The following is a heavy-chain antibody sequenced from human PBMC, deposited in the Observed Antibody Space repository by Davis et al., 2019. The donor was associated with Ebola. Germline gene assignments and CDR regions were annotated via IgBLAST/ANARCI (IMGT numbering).Heavy chain of an antibody. CDR1: GYTFTNYY. J-gene: IGHJ4*02. Sequence: ASVTVSCKASGYTFTNYYMHWVRPAPGQGLEWMGMINPNDGRTIYAQKFQGRVTMNTDTSTSTAYMELRSLRSDDTAVYYCARDLAVAPPDYWGQGTLVTVSS. CDR3: ARDLAVAPPDY. V-gene: IGHV1-46*01. D-gene: IGHD6-19*01. CDR2: INPNDGRT.